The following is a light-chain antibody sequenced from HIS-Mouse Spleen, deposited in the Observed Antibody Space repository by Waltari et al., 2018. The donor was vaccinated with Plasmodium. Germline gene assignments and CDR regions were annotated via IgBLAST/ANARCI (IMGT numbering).Light chain of an antibody. Sequence: EIVMTQSPATLSVSPGERATLSSRASQSVSSNLAWYQQKPGQAPRLLIYGASTMATGIPARFSGSGSGTEFTLTISSLQSEDFAVYYCQQYNNWSFTFGPGTKVDIK. V-gene: IGKV3-15*01. CDR2: GAS. CDR1: QSVSSN. J-gene: IGKJ3*01. CDR3: QQYNNWSFT.